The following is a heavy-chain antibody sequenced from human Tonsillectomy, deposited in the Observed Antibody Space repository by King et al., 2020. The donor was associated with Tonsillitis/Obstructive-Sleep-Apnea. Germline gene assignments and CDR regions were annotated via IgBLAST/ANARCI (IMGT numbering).Heavy chain of an antibody. CDR2: VKRDGSTK. D-gene: IGHD3-16*02. Sequence: AASGFTFSSYWMHWVRQAPGKGLVWVSRVKRDGSTKTYADSVKGRFTISRDNAQNTLFLQMNSLRAEDTAMYYCARESARYDAFDMWGKGTMVHVYS. CDR1: GFTFSSYW. CDR3: ARESARYDAFDM. J-gene: IGHJ3*02. V-gene: IGHV3-74*01.